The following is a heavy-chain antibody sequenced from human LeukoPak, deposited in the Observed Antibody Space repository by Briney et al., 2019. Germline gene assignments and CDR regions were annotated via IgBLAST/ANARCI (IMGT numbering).Heavy chain of an antibody. D-gene: IGHD6-13*01. CDR3: ARKKAVSWVDV. V-gene: IGHV3-30*03. Sequence: GGSLRLSCAASGFTFSFYAMHWVRQAPGKGLEWVALILYDGSHEYYADSVKGRFTISRDNAKNSLYLQMNSLRAEDTAVYYCARKKAVSWVDVWGQGTTVTVSS. CDR2: ILYDGSHE. J-gene: IGHJ6*02. CDR1: GFTFSFYA.